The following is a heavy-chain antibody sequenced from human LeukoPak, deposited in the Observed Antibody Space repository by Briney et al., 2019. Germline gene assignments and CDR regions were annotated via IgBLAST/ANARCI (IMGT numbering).Heavy chain of an antibody. Sequence: GGSLRLSCAASGFTFSSYAMSWVRQAPGKGLEWVSAISGSGGSTYYADSVKGRFTISRDNSKNTLYLQMNSLRAEDTAVYYCAKVRAAGYGDYLDYWGQGTLVTVST. J-gene: IGHJ4*02. CDR3: AKVRAAGYGDYLDY. CDR2: ISGSGGST. CDR1: GFTFSSYA. D-gene: IGHD4-17*01. V-gene: IGHV3-23*01.